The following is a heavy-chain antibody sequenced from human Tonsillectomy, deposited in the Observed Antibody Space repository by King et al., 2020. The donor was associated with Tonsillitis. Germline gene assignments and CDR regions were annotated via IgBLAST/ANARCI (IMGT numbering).Heavy chain of an antibody. J-gene: IGHJ4*02. Sequence: QLVQSGAEVKKPGASVKVSCKVSGYSLMELSMHWVPQAPGNGLEWMGGFDTEDGKTIYAQNVQGRVTMTEDRSTDTAYMELSSLRSMDTAVYFCQTYVSRLLPAYWGQGTLVTVSS. D-gene: IGHD2/OR15-2a*01. V-gene: IGHV1-24*01. CDR2: FDTEDGKT. CDR1: GYSLMELS. CDR3: QTYVSRLLPAY.